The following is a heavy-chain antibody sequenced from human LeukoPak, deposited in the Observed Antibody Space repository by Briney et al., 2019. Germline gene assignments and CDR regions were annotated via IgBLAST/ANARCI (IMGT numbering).Heavy chain of an antibody. J-gene: IGHJ5*02. CDR3: ARGDFVGIRGVIIENSFDP. D-gene: IGHD3-10*01. CDR2: IGTDGDT. Sequence: GGSLRLSCAASGFTFSSYDMHWVRQATGKGLEWVSAIGTDGDTYYPGSVKGRFTISRENAKNSLYLQMNSLRAGDTAVYYCARGDFVGIRGVIIENSFDPWGQGTLVTVSS. CDR1: GFTFSSYD. V-gene: IGHV3-13*04.